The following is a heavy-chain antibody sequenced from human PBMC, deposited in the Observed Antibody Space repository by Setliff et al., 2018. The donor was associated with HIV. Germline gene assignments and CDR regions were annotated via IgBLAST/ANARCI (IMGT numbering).Heavy chain of an antibody. CDR1: RGTFTSYA. CDR3: ARDFGGYCSSMSCPGLFDP. D-gene: IGHD2-2*01. Sequence: SVKVSCKASRGTFTSYAFSWVRQAPGQGLEWMGGIIAILGIPSYAQKFQGRVTITADKSTNTAYMELKSLRSEDTALYYCARDFGGYCSSMSCPGLFDPWGQGTLVTVSS. J-gene: IGHJ5*02. V-gene: IGHV1-69*10. CDR2: IIAILGIP.